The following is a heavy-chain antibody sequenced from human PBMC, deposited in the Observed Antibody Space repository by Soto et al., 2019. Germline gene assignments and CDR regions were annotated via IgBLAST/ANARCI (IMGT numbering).Heavy chain of an antibody. CDR3: ARHPSWGPYDSSGTPGG. D-gene: IGHD3-22*01. CDR2: IYYSGST. Sequence: QLQLQESGPGLVKPSETLSLTCTVSGGSISSSSYYWGWIRQPPGKGLEWIGSIYYSGSTYYNPSLKSRVTISVDTSKNQFSLKLSSVTAADTAVYYCARHPSWGPYDSSGTPGGWGQGTLVTVSS. V-gene: IGHV4-39*01. J-gene: IGHJ4*02. CDR1: GGSISSSSYY.